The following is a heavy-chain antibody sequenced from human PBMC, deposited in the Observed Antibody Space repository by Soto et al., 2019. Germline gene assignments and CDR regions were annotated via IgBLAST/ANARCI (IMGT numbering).Heavy chain of an antibody. Sequence: QLQLQESGSGLVKPSQTLSLTCAVSGGSISSGGYSWSWIRQPPGKGLEWIGYIYHSGSTYYNPSLKSRVTMSVDRSKNKFSLKLSSVTAADTAVYCCARAGGLGGAAVDYWGQGTLGGVSS. CDR1: GGSISSGGYS. J-gene: IGHJ4*02. CDR2: IYHSGST. D-gene: IGHD3-16*01. V-gene: IGHV4-30-2*01. CDR3: ARAGGLGGAAVDY.